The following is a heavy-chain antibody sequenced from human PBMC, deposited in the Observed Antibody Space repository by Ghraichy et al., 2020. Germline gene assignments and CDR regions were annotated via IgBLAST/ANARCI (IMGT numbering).Heavy chain of an antibody. CDR2: IKQDGSEK. V-gene: IGHV3-7*01. CDR3: ASGRFWSGLPHAFDI. CDR1: GFTFSSYW. J-gene: IGHJ3*02. D-gene: IGHD3-3*01. Sequence: GGSLRLSCAASGFTFSSYWMSWVRQAPGKGLEWVANIKQDGSEKYYVDSVKGRFTISRDNAKNSLYLQMNSLRAEDTAVYYCASGRFWSGLPHAFDIWGQGTMVTVSS.